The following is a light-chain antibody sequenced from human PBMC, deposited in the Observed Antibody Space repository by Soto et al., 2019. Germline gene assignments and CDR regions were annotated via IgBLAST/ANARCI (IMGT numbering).Light chain of an antibody. CDR3: QSYDSSLSVHHVV. Sequence: QSVLTQPPSVSGAPGQRVTISCTGSSSNIGAGYDVHWYQQLPGTAPKLLIYGNSNRPSGVPDRFSGSKSGTSASLAITGLQAEDEADYYCQSYDSSLSVHHVVFGRGTKLTVL. CDR1: SSNIGAGYD. V-gene: IGLV1-40*01. CDR2: GNS. J-gene: IGLJ2*01.